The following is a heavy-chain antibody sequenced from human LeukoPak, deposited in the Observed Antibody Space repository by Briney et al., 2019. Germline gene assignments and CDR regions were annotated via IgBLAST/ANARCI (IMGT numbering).Heavy chain of an antibody. V-gene: IGHV3-20*04. Sequence: GGSLRLSCAASGFTFYDYCMSWVRQGPGKGLEWVSGINWDGGRTGYADSVKGRFTISRDNAKNSLYLQMNSLRAEDTALYYCARDRFLRRPEPAEYWGQGTLVTVSS. J-gene: IGHJ4*02. D-gene: IGHD1-14*01. CDR1: GFTFYDYC. CDR2: INWDGGRT. CDR3: ARDRFLRRPEPAEY.